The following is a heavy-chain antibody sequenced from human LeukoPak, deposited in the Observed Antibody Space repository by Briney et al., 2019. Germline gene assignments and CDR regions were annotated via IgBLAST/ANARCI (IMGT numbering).Heavy chain of an antibody. CDR2: INPNSGGT. V-gene: IGHV1-2*02. CDR1: GYTFTGYY. D-gene: IGHD3-10*01. Sequence: ASVKVSCKASGYTFTGYYMHWVRQAPGQGLEWMGWINPNSGGTNYAQKFQGRVTMTRDTSISTAYMELSRLRSDDTAVYYCARALLWFGEAHMDVWGKGTTVTVSS. CDR3: ARALLWFGEAHMDV. J-gene: IGHJ6*03.